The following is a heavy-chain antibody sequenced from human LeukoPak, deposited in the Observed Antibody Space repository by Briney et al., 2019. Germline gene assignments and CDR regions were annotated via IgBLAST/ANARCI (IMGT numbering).Heavy chain of an antibody. Sequence: GGSLRLSCAASGFTFSSYAMSWVRQAPGKGLEWVSAISGSGGSTYYADSVKGRFTISRDNSKNTLYLQMNSLRAEDTAVYYCAKDSYGAYYYYYMDVWGKGTTLTVSS. D-gene: IGHD5-18*01. V-gene: IGHV3-23*01. CDR1: GFTFSSYA. CDR3: AKDSYGAYYYYYMDV. CDR2: ISGSGGST. J-gene: IGHJ6*03.